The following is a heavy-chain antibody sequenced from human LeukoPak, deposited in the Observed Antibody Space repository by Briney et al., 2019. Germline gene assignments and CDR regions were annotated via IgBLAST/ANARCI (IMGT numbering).Heavy chain of an antibody. Sequence: GGSLRLSCSASGFTFSSYSMNWVRQAPGKGLEWVSSISSSSSYIYYADSVKGRFTISRDNAKNSLYLQMNSLRAEDTAVYYCARGMADYFDYWGQGTLVTVSS. CDR3: ARGMADYFDY. CDR2: ISSSSSYI. D-gene: IGHD5-24*01. J-gene: IGHJ4*02. V-gene: IGHV3-21*01. CDR1: GFTFSSYS.